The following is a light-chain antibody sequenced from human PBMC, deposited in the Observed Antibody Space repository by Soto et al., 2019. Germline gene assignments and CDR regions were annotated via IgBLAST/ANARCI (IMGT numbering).Light chain of an antibody. CDR2: GAF. CDR1: QSIRSNY. CDR3: QQYGSSPLST. Sequence: EIVLTQSPGTLSLSPGERATLSCRASQSIRSNYLAWYQQKPGQAPRFLIYGAFSRATGIPDRFSGSGSGTDFTLTISRLEPEDFAVYYCQQYGSSPLSTFGQGTRLE. J-gene: IGKJ5*01. V-gene: IGKV3-20*01.